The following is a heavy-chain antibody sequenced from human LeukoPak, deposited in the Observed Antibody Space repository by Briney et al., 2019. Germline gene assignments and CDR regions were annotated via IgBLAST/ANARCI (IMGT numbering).Heavy chain of an antibody. D-gene: IGHD4-17*01. Sequence: KPSETLSLTCTVSGGSISSYYWSWIRRPPGKGLKWIGYIYYSGSTNYNPSLKSRVTISVDTSKNQFSLKLSSVTAADTAVYYCARGDYGDMNWFDPWGQGTLVTVSS. CDR3: ARGDYGDMNWFDP. V-gene: IGHV4-59*01. CDR2: IYYSGST. CDR1: GGSISSYY. J-gene: IGHJ5*02.